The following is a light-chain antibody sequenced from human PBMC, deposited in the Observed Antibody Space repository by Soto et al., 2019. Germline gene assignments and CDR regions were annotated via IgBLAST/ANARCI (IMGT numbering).Light chain of an antibody. Sequence: EVVLTQSPATLSLSPGERATLSCTASQSVTTYLAWYQQKPGQAPRLLIYDASTRATGIPARFSGSGSGTDFTLTISSLEPEDFAVYYCQQRSNWPPGVTFGPGTKVEIK. J-gene: IGKJ3*01. CDR1: QSVTTY. CDR2: DAS. V-gene: IGKV3-11*01. CDR3: QQRSNWPPGVT.